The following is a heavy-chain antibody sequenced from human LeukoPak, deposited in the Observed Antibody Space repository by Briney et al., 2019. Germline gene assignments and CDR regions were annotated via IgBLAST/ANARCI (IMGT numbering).Heavy chain of an antibody. Sequence: GGSLRLSCAASGFTFSSYAMSWVRQAPGKGLEWVSDISGSGGNTYYTDSVKGRFTLSRDNTSNTLYLQMNSLRADDTAVYYCAKAERPYGSGSYPNWGQGTMVTVSS. V-gene: IGHV3-23*01. CDR1: GFTFSSYA. CDR2: ISGSGGNT. D-gene: IGHD3-10*01. CDR3: AKAERPYGSGSYPN. J-gene: IGHJ3*01.